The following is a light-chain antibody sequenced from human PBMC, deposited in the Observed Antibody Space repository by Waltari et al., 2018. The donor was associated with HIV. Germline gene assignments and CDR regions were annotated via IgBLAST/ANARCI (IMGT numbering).Light chain of an antibody. J-gene: IGLJ3*02. V-gene: IGLV2-14*03. CDR1: SSDIGAYEY. CDR3: SSYTTSNTIM. CDR2: DVF. Sequence: QSALTQPASVSGSPGQSITISCTGTSSDIGAYEYVAWYRQHPDKAPQLLIYDVFYRPSGVSQRFSGSKYGTTASLTISGLQAEDEAVYSCSSYTTSNTIMFGGGTKLTVL.